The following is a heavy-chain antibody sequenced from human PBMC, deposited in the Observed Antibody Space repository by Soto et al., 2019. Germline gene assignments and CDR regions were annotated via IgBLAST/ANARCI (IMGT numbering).Heavy chain of an antibody. CDR3: ARDLRSYCYYYYGMDV. CDR1: GFTFSSYS. CDR2: ISSSSSYI. D-gene: IGHD2-15*01. J-gene: IGHJ6*02. V-gene: IGHV3-21*01. Sequence: EVQLVESGGGLVKPGGSLRLSCAASGFTFSSYSMNWVRQAPGKGLEWVSSISSSSSYIYYADSVKGRFTISRDNAKNSLYLQMNSLRAEDTAVYYCARDLRSYCYYYYGMDVWGQGTTVTVSS.